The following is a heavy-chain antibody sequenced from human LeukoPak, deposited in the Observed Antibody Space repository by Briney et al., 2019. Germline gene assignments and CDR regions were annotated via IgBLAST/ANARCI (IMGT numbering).Heavy chain of an antibody. J-gene: IGHJ3*02. Sequence: SETLSLTCTVSGGSISSYYWSWIRQPPGEGLEWIGYIYTSGSTNYNPSLKSRVTISVDTSKNQFSLKLSSVTAADTAVYYCARHYDFWSGPSAFDIWGQGTMVTVSS. CDR2: IYTSGST. V-gene: IGHV4-4*09. CDR3: ARHYDFWSGPSAFDI. D-gene: IGHD3-3*01. CDR1: GGSISSYY.